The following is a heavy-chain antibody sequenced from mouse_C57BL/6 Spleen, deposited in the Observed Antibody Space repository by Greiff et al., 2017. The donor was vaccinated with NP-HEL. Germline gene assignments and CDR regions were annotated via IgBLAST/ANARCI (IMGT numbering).Heavy chain of an antibody. CDR2: IDPSDSYT. CDR3: ARSGYYGSSWGNY. J-gene: IGHJ2*01. Sequence: VQLQQPGAELVMPGASVKLSCKASGYTFTSYWMHWVKQRPGQGLEWIGEIDPSDSYTNYNQKFKGKATLTVDTSSSTAYMELHSLTSEDSAVYFCARSGYYGSSWGNYWGQGTTLTVSS. CDR1: GYTFTSYW. D-gene: IGHD1-1*01. V-gene: IGHV1-69*01.